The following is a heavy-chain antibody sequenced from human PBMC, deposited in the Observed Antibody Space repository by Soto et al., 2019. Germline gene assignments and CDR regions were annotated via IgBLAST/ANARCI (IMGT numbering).Heavy chain of an antibody. D-gene: IGHD2-2*01. J-gene: IGHJ4*02. CDR3: AKDVYCTSTTCSRSYDY. CDR1: GFTFSSDA. V-gene: IGHV3-23*01. CDR2: VSGNGAYT. Sequence: EVQLLESGGGLVQPGGSLRLSCAASGFTFSSDAMSWVRQAPGKGLEWVSVVSGNGAYTYYADSVKGRFTISRDNSKNTLYLQMNSLRAEDTAVYFCAKDVYCTSTTCSRSYDYWGQGTLVTVSS.